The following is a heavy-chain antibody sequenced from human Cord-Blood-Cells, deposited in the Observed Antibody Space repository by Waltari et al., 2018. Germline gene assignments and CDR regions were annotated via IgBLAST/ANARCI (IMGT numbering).Heavy chain of an antibody. CDR2: IKSKTGGGKT. CDR3: TTLYFDL. J-gene: IGHJ2*01. Sequence: EVQLVESGGGLVTPGGSLRLSCAASGFTFSNAWMRWVGQAPGRWRDVFVLIKSKTGGGKTDYSAPVKGRCSISRDDSKNTLYLQMNSQKTEDTAVYYCTTLYFDLCGRGTLVTVSS. V-gene: IGHV3-15*01. CDR1: GFTFSNAW.